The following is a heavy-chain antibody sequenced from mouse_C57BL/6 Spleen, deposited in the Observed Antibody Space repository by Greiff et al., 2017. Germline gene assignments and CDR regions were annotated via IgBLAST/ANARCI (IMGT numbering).Heavy chain of an antibody. J-gene: IGHJ2*01. CDR1: GYSITSDY. CDR2: ISYSGST. D-gene: IGHD2-5*01. V-gene: IGHV3-8*01. CDR3: ARNSNYLFDY. Sequence: DVKLQESGPGLAKPSQTLSLTCSVTGYSITSDYWNWIRQFPGHKLEYMGYISYSGSTSYNPSLKSRISITRDTSKNQYYLQLNSVTTEDTATYYCARNSNYLFDYWGQGTTLTVSS.